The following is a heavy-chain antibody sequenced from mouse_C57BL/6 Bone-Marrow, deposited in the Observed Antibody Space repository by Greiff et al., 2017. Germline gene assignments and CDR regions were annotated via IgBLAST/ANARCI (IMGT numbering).Heavy chain of an antibody. CDR2: IYPRSGNT. D-gene: IGHD1-1*01. Sequence: QVQLQQSGAELARPGASVKLSCKASGYTFTSYGISWVKQSTGQGLEWIGEIYPRSGNTYYNEKFKGKATLTADKSSSTAYMELRSLTSEDSAVYFCAREATVVAKWYFDVWGTGTTVTVSS. CDR1: GYTFTSYG. V-gene: IGHV1-81*01. CDR3: AREATVVAKWYFDV. J-gene: IGHJ1*03.